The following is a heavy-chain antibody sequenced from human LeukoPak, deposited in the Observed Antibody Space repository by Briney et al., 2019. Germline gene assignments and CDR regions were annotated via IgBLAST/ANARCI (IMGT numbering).Heavy chain of an antibody. CDR1: GGTFSSYA. Sequence: VASVKVSCKASGGTFSSYAISWVRQAPGQGLEWMGRIIPILGIANYAQKFQGRVTITADKSTSTAYMELSSLRSEDTAVYYCARAHRYSYGYDWSDWGQGTLVTVSS. CDR3: ARAHRYSYGYDWSD. CDR2: IIPILGIA. J-gene: IGHJ4*02. V-gene: IGHV1-69*04. D-gene: IGHD5-18*01.